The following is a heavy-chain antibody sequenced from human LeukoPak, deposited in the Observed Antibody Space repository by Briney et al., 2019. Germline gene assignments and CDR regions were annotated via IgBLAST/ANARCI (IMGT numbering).Heavy chain of an antibody. Sequence: ASVKVSCKASGYTFTGYYMHWVRQAPGQGLEWMGWINPKSGGTNYAQRFQGRVTMTRDTSISTAFMELSSLTSDDTAVYYCTRDDPNFPFDYWGQGTLVTVSS. J-gene: IGHJ4*02. V-gene: IGHV1-2*02. CDR3: TRDDPNFPFDY. CDR1: GYTFTGYY. CDR2: INPKSGGT.